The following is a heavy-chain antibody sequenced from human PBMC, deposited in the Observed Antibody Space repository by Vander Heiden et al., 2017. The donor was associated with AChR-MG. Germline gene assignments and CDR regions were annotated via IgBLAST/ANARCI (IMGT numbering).Heavy chain of an antibody. Sequence: QVQLVQSGAEVKKPGASVKVSCKASGYTFTSYYMPGVRQAPGQGLEWMGIINPSGGSTSYAQKFQGRVTMTRDTSMSTVYMELSSLRSEDTAVYYCARDSVLWFGELSYYYYGMDVWGQGTTVTVSS. J-gene: IGHJ6*02. V-gene: IGHV1-46*01. CDR3: ARDSVLWFGELSYYYYGMDV. CDR1: GYTFTSYY. CDR2: INPSGGST. D-gene: IGHD3-10*01.